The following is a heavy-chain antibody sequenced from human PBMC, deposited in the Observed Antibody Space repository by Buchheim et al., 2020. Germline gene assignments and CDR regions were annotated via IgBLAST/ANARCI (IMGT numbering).Heavy chain of an antibody. V-gene: IGHV3-30*18. D-gene: IGHD5-24*01. CDR2: TSYDGSNK. J-gene: IGHJ4*02. CDR1: GFTFSSYG. CDR3: AKSEMTTQRGYFDY. Sequence: QVQLVESGGGVVQPGRSLRLSCAASGFTFSSYGMHWVRQAPGKGLEWVAVTSYDGSNKYYADSVKGRFTISRDNSKNKLYLQMNSLRAEDTAVYYCAKSEMTTQRGYFDYWGQGTL.